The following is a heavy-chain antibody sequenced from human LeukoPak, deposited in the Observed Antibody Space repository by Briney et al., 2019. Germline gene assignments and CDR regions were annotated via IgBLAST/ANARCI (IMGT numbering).Heavy chain of an antibody. CDR1: GGTFSSYA. CDR3: ARDHLPYYDILTGYYTAFDI. V-gene: IGHV1-69*05. D-gene: IGHD3-9*01. CDR2: IIPIFGTA. J-gene: IGHJ3*02. Sequence: SVKVSCKASGGTFSSYAISWVRQAPGQGLEWMGGIIPIFGTANYAQKFQGRVTITTDESTSTAYMELSSLRSEDTAVYYCARDHLPYYDILTGYYTAFDIWGQGTMVIVSS.